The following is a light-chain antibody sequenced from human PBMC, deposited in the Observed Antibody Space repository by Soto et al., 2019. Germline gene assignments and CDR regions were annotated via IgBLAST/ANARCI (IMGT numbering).Light chain of an antibody. Sequence: DIQMTQSPSSLSASVGDRVTLTCRASQGIRNALAWYQKKPGKAPERLIYSANILQSGVSSRFSGSGSGTDFTLTITSLQPEDFASYYCLQHDTYPYTFGQGTKLEIK. CDR1: QGIRNA. V-gene: IGKV1-17*01. CDR2: SAN. J-gene: IGKJ2*01. CDR3: LQHDTYPYT.